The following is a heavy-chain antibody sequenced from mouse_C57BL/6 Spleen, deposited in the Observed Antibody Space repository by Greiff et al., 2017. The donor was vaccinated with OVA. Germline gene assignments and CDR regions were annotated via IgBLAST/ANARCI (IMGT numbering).Heavy chain of an antibody. CDR1: GYSITSGYY. J-gene: IGHJ3*01. Sequence: ESGPGLVKPSQSLSLTCSVTGYSITSGYYWNWIRQFPGNKLEWMGYISYDGSNNYNPSLKNRISITRDTSKNQFFLKLNSVTTEDTATYYCAREYGSSYVSFAYWGQGTLVTVSA. CDR3: AREYGSSYVSFAY. V-gene: IGHV3-6*01. D-gene: IGHD1-1*01. CDR2: ISYDGSN.